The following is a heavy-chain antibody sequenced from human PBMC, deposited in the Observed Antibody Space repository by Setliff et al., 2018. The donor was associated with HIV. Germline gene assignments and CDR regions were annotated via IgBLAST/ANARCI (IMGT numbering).Heavy chain of an antibody. CDR2: IIPIFGTA. Sequence: ASVKVSCKASGGTFSSYAISWVRQAPGQGLEWTGGIIPIFGTANYAQKFQGIVTITADESTNTAYMELSSLRSEDTAVYYCARDFGGYCSSMSCPGLFDPWGQGTLVTVSS. V-gene: IGHV1-69*13. D-gene: IGHD2-2*01. J-gene: IGHJ5*02. CDR1: GGTFSSYA. CDR3: ARDFGGYCSSMSCPGLFDP.